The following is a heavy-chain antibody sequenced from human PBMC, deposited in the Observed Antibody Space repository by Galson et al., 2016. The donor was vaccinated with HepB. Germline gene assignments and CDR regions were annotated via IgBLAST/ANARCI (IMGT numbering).Heavy chain of an antibody. CDR1: GFTFSNYA. Sequence: SLRLSCAASGFTFSNYAMTWVRQAPGKGLDWVSSVNTGAFTTYYADSVKGRFTISRDNSKNTLHLQMNSLRAEDTAVYYCAKGFWDDSGGNLNQEFDYWGHGTLVTVSS. V-gene: IGHV3-23*01. CDR2: VNTGAFTT. J-gene: IGHJ4*01. CDR3: AKGFWDDSGGNLNQEFDY. D-gene: IGHD3-22*01.